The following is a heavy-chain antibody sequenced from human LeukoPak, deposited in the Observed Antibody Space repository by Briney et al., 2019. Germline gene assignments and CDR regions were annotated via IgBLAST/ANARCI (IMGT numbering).Heavy chain of an antibody. V-gene: IGHV3-73*01. J-gene: IGHJ4*02. D-gene: IGHD6-6*01. CDR3: TRQGEQLATIDY. Sequence: GGSLRLSCAASGFTFSGSAMHWVRQASGKGLEWVGRIRSKANSYATAYAASVKGRFTIPRDDSKNTAYLQMNSLKTEDTAVYYCTRQGEQLATIDYWGQGTLVTVSS. CDR2: IRSKANSYAT. CDR1: GFTFSGSA.